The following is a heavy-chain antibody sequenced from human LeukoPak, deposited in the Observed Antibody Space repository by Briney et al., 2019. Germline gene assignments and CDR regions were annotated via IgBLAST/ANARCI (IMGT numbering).Heavy chain of an antibody. D-gene: IGHD3-22*01. V-gene: IGHV4-4*07. CDR3: ARDGRPYDSSGYYYSAVTLYFDY. CDR1: GGSISSYY. CDR2: IYTSGST. J-gene: IGHJ4*02. Sequence: SETLSLTCTVSGGSISSYYWSWIRQPAGKGLQWIGRIYTSGSTNYNPSLKSRVTMSVDTSKNQFSLKLSSVTAADTAVYYCARDGRPYDSSGYYYSAVTLYFDYWGQGTRVTVSS.